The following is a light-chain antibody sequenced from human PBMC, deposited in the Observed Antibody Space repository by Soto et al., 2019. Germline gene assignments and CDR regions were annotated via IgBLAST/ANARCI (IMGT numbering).Light chain of an antibody. CDR2: AAS. Sequence: DIQMTQSPSSLSASVGDRVTITCQASQDIRTYLNWYQQKPGKAPKLLIYAASSLQSGVPSRFSGSGSGTDFTLTISSLQPEDFATYYCQQSYSTPRTFGQGTKVDIK. CDR3: QQSYSTPRT. V-gene: IGKV1-39*01. CDR1: QDIRTY. J-gene: IGKJ1*01.